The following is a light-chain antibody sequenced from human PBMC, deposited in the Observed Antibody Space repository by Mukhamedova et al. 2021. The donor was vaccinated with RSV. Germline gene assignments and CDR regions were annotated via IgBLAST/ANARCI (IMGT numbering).Light chain of an antibody. CDR3: QQYNNWPLT. J-gene: IGKJ4*01. V-gene: IGKV1-33*01. Sequence: WYQRRVHGKAPNLLIYDVSNLQTGVPSRFTGSGSGTYFTLTISSLQPEDFAIYYCQQYNNWPLTFGGGTKVEIK. CDR2: DVS.